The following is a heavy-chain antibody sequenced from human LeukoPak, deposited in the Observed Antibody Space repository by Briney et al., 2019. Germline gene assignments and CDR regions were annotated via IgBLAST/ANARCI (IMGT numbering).Heavy chain of an antibody. J-gene: IGHJ5*02. D-gene: IGHD4-17*01. Sequence: GESLRISCRGSGYSFTTYWIGWVRQMPGKGLEWMGIIYPGDSDTRYSPSFQGQVTISADKSISTAFLQWSSLKASDTAMYYCARRVYGDYRDRFDPWGQGTLVTVSS. CDR2: IYPGDSDT. CDR3: ARRVYGDYRDRFDP. V-gene: IGHV5-51*01. CDR1: GYSFTTYW.